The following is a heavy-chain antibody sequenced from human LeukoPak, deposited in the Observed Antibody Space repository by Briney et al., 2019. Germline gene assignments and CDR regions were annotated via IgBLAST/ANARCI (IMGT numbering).Heavy chain of an antibody. J-gene: IGHJ3*02. V-gene: IGHV4-34*01. D-gene: IGHD1-26*01. CDR1: GGSFSGYY. Sequence: PSEPLSLTCTVYGGSFSGYYWSWIRQPPRKGLEWIGEINHSGSTNYNPSLKSRVTISVDTSKNQFSLKLSSVTAADTAVYYCARWELLPAYDIWGQGTMVTVSS. CDR2: INHSGST. CDR3: ARWELLPAYDI.